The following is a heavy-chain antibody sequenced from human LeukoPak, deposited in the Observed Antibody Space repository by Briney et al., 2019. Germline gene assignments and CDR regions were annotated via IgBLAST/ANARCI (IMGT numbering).Heavy chain of an antibody. D-gene: IGHD6-19*01. CDR3: VKDRTVAGTDARYYFDY. V-gene: IGHV3-33*06. CDR1: GFTFSTYA. CDR2: IWFDGRQT. J-gene: IGHJ4*02. Sequence: GGSLRLSCAASGFTFSTYAMHWVRQAPGKGLEWVAVIWFDGRQTFYADSVKGRFTISRDNSKNTLYLQMNSLRAEDTALYYCVKDRTVAGTDARYYFDYWGQGTLVTVSS.